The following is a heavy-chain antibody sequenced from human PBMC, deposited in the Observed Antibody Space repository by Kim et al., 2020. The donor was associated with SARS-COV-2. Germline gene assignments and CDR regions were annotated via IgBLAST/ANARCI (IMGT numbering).Heavy chain of an antibody. CDR1: GYTFSTYY. CDR3: AREPRVVGSRIINYQFDY. CDR2: INPSAGTT. Sequence: GESLKISCRTSGYTFSTYYLHWVRQAPGLGLEWIGIINPSAGTTVYAPRFRGRVTMTRDTSTSTVYMELSSLTSEDTALFYCAREPRVVGSRIINYQFDYWGQGTQVTVSS. V-gene: IGHV1-46*01. D-gene: IGHD3-10*01. J-gene: IGHJ4*02.